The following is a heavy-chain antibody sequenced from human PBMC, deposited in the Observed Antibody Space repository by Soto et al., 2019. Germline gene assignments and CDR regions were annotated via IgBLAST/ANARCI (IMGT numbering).Heavy chain of an antibody. J-gene: IGHJ6*02. CDR2: IWYDGSNK. D-gene: IGHD4-4*01. V-gene: IGHV3-33*01. CDR1: GFTFSSYG. CDR3: ARDGAHYKTSSYYYYGMDV. Sequence: QVQLVESGGGVVQPGRSLRLSCAASGFTFSSYGMYWVRQAPGKGLEWVAVIWYDGSNKYYADSVKGRFTISRDNSKNTLYLQMNSLRAEDTAVYYCARDGAHYKTSSYYYYGMDVWGQGTTVTVSS.